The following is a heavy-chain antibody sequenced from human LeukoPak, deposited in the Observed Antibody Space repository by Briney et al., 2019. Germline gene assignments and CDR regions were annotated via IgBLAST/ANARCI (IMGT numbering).Heavy chain of an antibody. CDR2: VYYSGST. J-gene: IGHJ3*02. D-gene: IGHD4-17*01. CDR3: AVINDYASAFDI. V-gene: IGHV4-39*07. CDR1: GVSISSSNSY. Sequence: PSETLSLTCTVSGVSISSSNSYWGWIRQPPGKGLEWIGSVYYSGSTYYNPSLKSRVTISGDTSKNQFSVNLTSVTAADTAVYYCAVINDYASAFDIWGQGTMVTVSS.